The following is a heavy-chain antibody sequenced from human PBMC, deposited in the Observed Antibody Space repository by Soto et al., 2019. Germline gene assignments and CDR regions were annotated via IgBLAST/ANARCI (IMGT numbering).Heavy chain of an antibody. CDR2: ILVSDST. J-gene: IGHJ3*02. V-gene: IGHV3-23*01. Sequence: RGSLRLSCAASGFICSSYDMSWVRQAPGKALEWVSTILVSDSTHYEDSVRGRFTISRDRSKNTVYLQMNSLTAGDTAVYYCAKATATSGGAFDISGQGTMVTVSS. CDR3: AKATATSGGAFDI. CDR1: GFICSSYD. D-gene: IGHD1-1*01.